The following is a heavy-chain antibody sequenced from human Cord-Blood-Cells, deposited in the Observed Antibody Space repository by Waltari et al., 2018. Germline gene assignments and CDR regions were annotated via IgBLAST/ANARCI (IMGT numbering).Heavy chain of an antibody. CDR1: GGSFSGDY. Sequence: QVQLHQWGAGLLKPSETLSLTCAVYGGSFSGDYWSWLRQPPGKGLEWIGEINHSGSTNYNPSLKSRVTISVDTSKNQFSLKLSSVTAADTAVYYCAPIYGSGSYYSRWGQGTLVTVSS. J-gene: IGHJ4*02. V-gene: IGHV4-34*01. CDR3: APIYGSGSYYSR. CDR2: INHSGST. D-gene: IGHD3-10*01.